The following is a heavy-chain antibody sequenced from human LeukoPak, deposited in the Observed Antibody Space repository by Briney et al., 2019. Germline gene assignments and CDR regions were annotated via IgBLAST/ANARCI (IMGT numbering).Heavy chain of an antibody. V-gene: IGHV4-39*07. J-gene: IGHJ4*02. CDR3: ARERSYGDYETLDY. CDR1: GGSISSSSYY. CDR2: IYTSGST. Sequence: SETLSLTCTVTGGSISSSSYYWGWIRQPPGKGLEWIGRIYTSGSTNYNPSLKSRVTMSVDTSKNQFSLKLSSVTAADTAVYYCARERSYGDYETLDYWGQGTLVTVSS. D-gene: IGHD4-17*01.